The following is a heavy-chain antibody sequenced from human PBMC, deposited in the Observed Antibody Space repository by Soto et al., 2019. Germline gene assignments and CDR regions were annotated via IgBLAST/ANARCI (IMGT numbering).Heavy chain of an antibody. CDR2: IYHSGST. J-gene: IGHJ4*02. V-gene: IGHV4-30-2*01. CDR1: GGSISSGGYS. Sequence: TSENLCLTCAVSGGSISSGGYSWSWIRQPPGKGLEWIGYIYHSGSTYYNPSLKSRVTISVDRSKNQFSLKLSSVTAADTAVYYCARVRGPADYFDYWGQGTLVTVSS. D-gene: IGHD6-13*01. CDR3: ARVRGPADYFDY.